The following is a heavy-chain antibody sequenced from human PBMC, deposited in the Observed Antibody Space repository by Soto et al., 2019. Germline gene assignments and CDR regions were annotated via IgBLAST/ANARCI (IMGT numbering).Heavy chain of an antibody. Sequence: GESLKSSCKGSVYSFTSYWIGWVRQMPGKGLEWMGIIYPGDSDTRYSPSFQGQVTISADKSISTAYLQWSSLKASDTAMYYCARHSRYDYVWEGYRWEYFDYLGQGTLVTVSS. CDR2: IYPGDSDT. D-gene: IGHD3-16*02. CDR3: ARHSRYDYVWEGYRWEYFDY. J-gene: IGHJ4*02. V-gene: IGHV5-51*01. CDR1: VYSFTSYW.